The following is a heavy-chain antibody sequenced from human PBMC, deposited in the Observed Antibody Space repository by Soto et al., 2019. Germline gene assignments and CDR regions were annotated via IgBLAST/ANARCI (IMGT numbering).Heavy chain of an antibody. CDR1: GGSISSSSYY. V-gene: IGHV4-39*01. CDR2: IYYSGST. Sequence: ETLSLTCTVSGGSISSSSYYWGWIRQPPGKGLEWIGSIYYSGSTYYNPSLKSRVTISVDTSKNQFSLKLSSVTAADTAVYYCARHPAYTIFGVVTSWHYYYYGMDVWGQGTTVTVSS. J-gene: IGHJ6*02. D-gene: IGHD3-3*01. CDR3: ARHPAYTIFGVVTSWHYYYYGMDV.